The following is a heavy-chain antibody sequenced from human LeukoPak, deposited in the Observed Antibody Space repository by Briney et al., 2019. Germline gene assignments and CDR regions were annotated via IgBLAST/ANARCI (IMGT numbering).Heavy chain of an antibody. CDR1: GYTFTSYG. D-gene: IGHD1-26*01. CDR2: ISAYNGNT. Sequence: ASVKVSCKASGYTFTSYGISWGRQAPGQGLEWMGWISAYNGNTNYAQTLQGRVTMTTDTSTSTAYMELSSLRSDDTAVYYCASGPSRIVHAVRGMEDWFDPWGQGTLVTVSS. J-gene: IGHJ5*02. CDR3: ASGPSRIVHAVRGMEDWFDP. V-gene: IGHV1-18*01.